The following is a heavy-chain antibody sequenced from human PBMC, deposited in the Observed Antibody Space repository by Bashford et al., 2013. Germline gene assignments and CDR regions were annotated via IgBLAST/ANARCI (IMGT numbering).Heavy chain of an antibody. D-gene: IGHD2-2*02. J-gene: IGHJ4*02. CDR2: IWYDGNTK. Sequence: VRQAPGKGLEWVAIIWYDGNTKFYADSVKGRFTISRDNSKNTLYLHMNSLTAEDTAVYYCARDAVFGCYNVFDSVGQGTLVTVSS. CDR3: ARDAVFGCYNVFDS. V-gene: IGHV3-33*01.